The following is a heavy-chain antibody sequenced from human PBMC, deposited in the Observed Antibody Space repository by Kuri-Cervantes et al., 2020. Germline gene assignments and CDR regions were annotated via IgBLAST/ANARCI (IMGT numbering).Heavy chain of an antibody. CDR1: GFLVSPTY. D-gene: IGHD3-10*01. J-gene: IGHJ6*02. CDR2: IYSAGNT. CDR3: ARDPHFGGRFGELSPDYYYYGMDV. V-gene: IGHV3-53*01. Sequence: GGSLRLSCEVSGFLVSPTYMSWVRQAPGKGLEWVSIIYSAGNTHYADSVRGRFTTSRDNSRNTLYLQMNSLRAEDTAVYYCARDPHFGGRFGELSPDYYYYGMDVWGQGTTVTVSS.